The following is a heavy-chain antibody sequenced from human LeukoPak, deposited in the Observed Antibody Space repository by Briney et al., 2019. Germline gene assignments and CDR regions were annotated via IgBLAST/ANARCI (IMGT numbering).Heavy chain of an antibody. CDR3: AREGRYRYGYNEYHLYMDI. D-gene: IGHD5-18*01. CDR1: GGSISTYY. CDR2: IYYDGST. V-gene: IGHV4-59*12. Sequence: SETLSLTCTVSGGSISTYYWSWIRQSPGKGLEWIGYIYYDGSTNYNPSLKSQVTVSVDTSKNQFSLKLSSVTAAETAVYYCAREGRYRYGYNEYHLYMDIWGKGTTVTVSS. J-gene: IGHJ6*03.